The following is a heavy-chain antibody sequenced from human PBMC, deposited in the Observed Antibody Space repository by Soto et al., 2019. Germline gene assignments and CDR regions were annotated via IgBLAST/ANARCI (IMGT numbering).Heavy chain of an antibody. V-gene: IGHV3-43*01. CDR3: ALSRRYGDYIMDY. Sequence: PGGSLRLSCAASGFTFDDYTMHWVRQAPGKGLEWVSLISWDGGSTYYADSVKGRFTISRDNSKNSLYLQMNSLRTEDTALYYCALSRRYGDYIMDYWGQGTLVTVSS. D-gene: IGHD4-17*01. CDR1: GFTFDDYT. CDR2: ISWDGGST. J-gene: IGHJ4*02.